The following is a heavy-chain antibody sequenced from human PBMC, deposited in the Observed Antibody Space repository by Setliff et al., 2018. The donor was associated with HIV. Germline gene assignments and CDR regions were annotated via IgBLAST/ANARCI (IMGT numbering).Heavy chain of an antibody. CDR1: GYTFTSYG. CDR2: ISAYNGNT. V-gene: IGHV1-18*01. J-gene: IGHJ4*02. D-gene: IGHD6-6*01. Sequence: GASVKVSCKASGYTFTSYGISWVRQAPGQGLEWMGWISAYNGNTNYAQKLQGRVTMTTDTSTSSAYMELSSLRSEATAVYYCARSRNTTARGQYHFDYWGQGTLVTVSS. CDR3: ARSRNTTARGQYHFDY.